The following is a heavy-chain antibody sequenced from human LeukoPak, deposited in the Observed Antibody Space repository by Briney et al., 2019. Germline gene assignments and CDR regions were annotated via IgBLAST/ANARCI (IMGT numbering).Heavy chain of an antibody. CDR3: ARDDGWLQLNSDFDI. CDR2: IYTSGST. D-gene: IGHD5-24*01. V-gene: IGHV4-4*07. Sequence: SETLSLTCTVSGGSIRSYYWSWIRQPAGKGLEWIGRIYTSGSTNYNPSLKSRVTMSVDTSKNQFSLKLSSVTAADTAVYYCARDDGWLQLNSDFDIWGQGTMVTVSS. J-gene: IGHJ3*02. CDR1: GGSIRSYY.